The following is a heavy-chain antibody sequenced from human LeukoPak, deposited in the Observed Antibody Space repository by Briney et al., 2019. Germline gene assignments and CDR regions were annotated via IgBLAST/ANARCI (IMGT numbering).Heavy chain of an antibody. CDR2: INHSGNT. CDR3: AREPRDSSGYSPFDY. V-gene: IGHV4-34*01. Sequence: SETLSLTCAVYGGSFSGYYWSWIRQPPGKGLEWIGEINHSGNTNYNPSLKSRVTISVDTSKNQFPLKLSSVTAADTAVYYCAREPRDSSGYSPFDYWGQGTLVTVSS. CDR1: GGSFSGYY. J-gene: IGHJ4*02. D-gene: IGHD3-22*01.